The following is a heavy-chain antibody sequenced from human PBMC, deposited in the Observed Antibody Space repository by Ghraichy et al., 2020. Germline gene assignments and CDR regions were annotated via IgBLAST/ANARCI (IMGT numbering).Heavy chain of an antibody. CDR3: ARDLSTLFGELCLGY. J-gene: IGHJ4*02. V-gene: IGHV3-33*01. CDR1: GFTFSSYG. Sequence: GGSLRLSCAASGFTFSSYGMHWVRQAPGKGLEWVAVIWYDGSNKYYADSVKGRFTISRDNSKNTLYLQMNSLRAEDTAVYYCARDLSTLFGELCLGYWGQGTLVTVSS. CDR2: IWYDGSNK. D-gene: IGHD3-10*02.